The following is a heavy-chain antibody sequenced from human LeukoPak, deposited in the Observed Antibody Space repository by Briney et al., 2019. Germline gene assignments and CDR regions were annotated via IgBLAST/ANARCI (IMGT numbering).Heavy chain of an antibody. D-gene: IGHD3-16*01. CDR1: GXSISSYY. CDR2: IYYSGST. V-gene: IGHV4-59*08. CDR3: ARKGVSDLYYFDS. Sequence: PSETLSLTCTVSGXSISSYYGSWIRQPPGKGLEWMGNIYYSGSTNYNSSLKSRVTISVDTSKNQISLKLRSVTAADTAVYYCARKGVSDLYYFDSWGQGTLVTVSS. J-gene: IGHJ4*02.